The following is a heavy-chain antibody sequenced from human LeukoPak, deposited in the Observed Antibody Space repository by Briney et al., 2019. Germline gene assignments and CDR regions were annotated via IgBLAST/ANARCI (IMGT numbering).Heavy chain of an antibody. CDR3: ARGGWYHDAFDI. Sequence: ASVKVSCKASGYTFTSYDFNWVRQDTGQGLEWMGWMKPNSGNTGYAQKFQGRVTITRNTSLSTAYMELSSLRSEDTAVYYCARGGWYHDAFDIWGQGTMVTVSS. CDR1: GYTFTSYD. CDR2: MKPNSGNT. D-gene: IGHD6-19*01. V-gene: IGHV1-8*03. J-gene: IGHJ3*02.